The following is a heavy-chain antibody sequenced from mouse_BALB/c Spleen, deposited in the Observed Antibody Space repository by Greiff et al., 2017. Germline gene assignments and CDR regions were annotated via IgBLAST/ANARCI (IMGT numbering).Heavy chain of an antibody. CDR1: GFTFSSYA. J-gene: IGHJ4*01. D-gene: IGHD2-2*01. CDR2: ISSGGST. V-gene: IGHV5-6-5*01. Sequence: EVKLMESGGGLVKPGGSLKLSCAASGFTFSSYAMSWVRQTPEKRLEWVASISSGGSTYYPDSVKGRFTISRDNARNILYLQMSSLRSEDTAMYYCARRGVRYYAMDYWGQGTSVTVSS. CDR3: ARRGVRYYAMDY.